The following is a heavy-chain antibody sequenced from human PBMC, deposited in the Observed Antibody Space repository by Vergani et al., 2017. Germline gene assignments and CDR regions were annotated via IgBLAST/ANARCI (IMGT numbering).Heavy chain of an antibody. CDR3: ARVQELYDVWSGYRVRYYYYMDV. CDR1: GGSFSGYY. J-gene: IGHJ6*03. Sequence: QVQLQQWGAGLLKPSETLSLTCAVYGGSFSGYYWSWIRQPPGKGLEWSGDINHSGSTNYNPSLKSRVTISVDTSKNQFSLKLSSVTAADTSVYYCARVQELYDVWSGYRVRYYYYMDVWGKGTTVTVSS. D-gene: IGHD3-3*01. V-gene: IGHV4-34*01. CDR2: INHSGST.